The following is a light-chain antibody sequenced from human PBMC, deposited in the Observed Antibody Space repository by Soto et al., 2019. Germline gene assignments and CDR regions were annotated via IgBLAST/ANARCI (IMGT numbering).Light chain of an antibody. J-gene: IGKJ1*01. V-gene: IGKV3-15*01. Sequence: EIVMTQSPATLAVSPGERATLSCRASQSVRINVAWYQQKNGQAPRLLVYGASTRASGIPDRFSGSGSGTEFTLTISSLQSEDFAVYYCQQYGSSGTFGQGTKADIK. CDR1: QSVRIN. CDR2: GAS. CDR3: QQYGSSGT.